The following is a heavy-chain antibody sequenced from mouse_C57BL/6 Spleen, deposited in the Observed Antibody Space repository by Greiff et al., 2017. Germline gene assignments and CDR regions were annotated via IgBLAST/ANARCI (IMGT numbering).Heavy chain of an antibody. J-gene: IGHJ1*03. Sequence: EVQLQQSGPGMVKPCQSLSLTCTVTGYSITSGYDWHWIRHFPGNKLEWMGYISYSGSTNYNPSLKSRISITHDTSKNHFFLKLNSVTTEDTATYYCARRRYDPYWYFDVWGTGTTVTVSS. D-gene: IGHD2-14*01. CDR3: ARRRYDPYWYFDV. CDR1: GYSITSGYD. V-gene: IGHV3-1*01. CDR2: ISYSGST.